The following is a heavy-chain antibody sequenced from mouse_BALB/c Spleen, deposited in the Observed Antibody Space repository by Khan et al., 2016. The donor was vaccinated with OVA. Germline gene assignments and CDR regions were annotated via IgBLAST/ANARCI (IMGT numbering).Heavy chain of an antibody. J-gene: IGHJ2*01. D-gene: IGHD1-1*01. Sequence: QVQLQQPGAELVKAGASVKMSCKASGYTFTSYWMHWVKQRLGQGVEWFAETNPTNGRTYYNEKFKSKATLTVDKSSSTAYMLLSGPTFEDSAVYYCARIKKIVATYFDYWGQGTTLTVSS. V-gene: IGHV1S81*02. CDR1: GYTFTSYW. CDR2: TNPTNGRT. CDR3: ARIKKIVATYFDY.